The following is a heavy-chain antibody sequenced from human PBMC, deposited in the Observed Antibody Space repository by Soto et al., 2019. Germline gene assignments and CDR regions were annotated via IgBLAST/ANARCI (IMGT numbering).Heavy chain of an antibody. CDR2: INYSGGT. J-gene: IGHJ6*02. V-gene: IGHV4-59*08. CDR3: ASQGFGELHGLVDV. Sequence: QVQLQESGPRLVKPSETLSLTCTVSGGSLRSYYCSWFRQPPGKGLECVGYINYSGGTFYNPSLKSRVTMSVDTSNNQYSLMVNSVTATDTAVYYCASQGFGELHGLVDVWGQGTTVTVSS. D-gene: IGHD3-10*01. CDR1: GGSLRSYY.